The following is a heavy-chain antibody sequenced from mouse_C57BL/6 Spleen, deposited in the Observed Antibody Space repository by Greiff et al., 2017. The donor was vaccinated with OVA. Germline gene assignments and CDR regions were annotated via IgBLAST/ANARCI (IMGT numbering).Heavy chain of an antibody. D-gene: IGHD2-4*01. Sequence: VQLKESGPELVKPGASVKMSCKASGYTFTDYNMHWVKQSHGKSLEWIGYINPNNGGTSYNQKFKGKATLTVNKSSSTAYMELRSLTSEDSAVYYCARWPYDCDGYAMDYWGQGTSVTVSS. CDR1: GYTFTDYN. CDR3: ARWPYDCDGYAMDY. CDR2: INPNNGGT. V-gene: IGHV1-22*01. J-gene: IGHJ4*01.